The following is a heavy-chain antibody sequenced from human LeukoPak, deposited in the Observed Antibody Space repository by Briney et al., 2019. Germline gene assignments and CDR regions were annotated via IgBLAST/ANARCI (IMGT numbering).Heavy chain of an antibody. CDR1: GYTFSSYD. Sequence: ASVKVSCKASGYTFSSYDINWVRQATGQGLEWMGRMNPNSGNTNYAQKFQGRVTMTRSTSTSTAYLELSSLRSDDTAVYYCARGGWVNDPSGALFGLDVGGQGTTVTVS. J-gene: IGHJ6*02. CDR3: ARGGWVNDPSGALFGLDV. CDR2: MNPNSGNT. D-gene: IGHD3-10*01. V-gene: IGHV1-8*02.